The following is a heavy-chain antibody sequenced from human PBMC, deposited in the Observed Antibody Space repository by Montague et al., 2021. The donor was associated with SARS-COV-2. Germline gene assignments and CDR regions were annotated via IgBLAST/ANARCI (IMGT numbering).Heavy chain of an antibody. CDR2: IYQSGST. J-gene: IGHJ4*02. Sequence: SETLSLTCAVSGDPIMTTNWWSWVRQPPGKGLEWIGEIYQSGSTNYNPSLKSRVTMSVDKSKNQFSLELNSLTAADTALYYCMRAGGFDNRPPVWGQGALVTVSS. CDR3: MRAGGFDNRPPV. CDR1: GDPIMTTNW. V-gene: IGHV4-4*02. D-gene: IGHD3-9*01.